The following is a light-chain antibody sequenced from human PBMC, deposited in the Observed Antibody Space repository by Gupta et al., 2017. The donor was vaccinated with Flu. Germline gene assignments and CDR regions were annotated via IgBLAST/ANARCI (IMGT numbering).Light chain of an antibody. CDR3: QQEGNSPIT. J-gene: IGKJ4*01. Sequence: VLTQSPGTLSLSPGERATLSCRASQSVRSSYLAWYQQKPGQAPRLLIYGASSRATGIPDRFSGSGSGTXFTLTIXRREPEDFAVYYCQQEGNSPITFGXGTKVEIK. V-gene: IGKV3-20*01. CDR2: GAS. CDR1: QSVRSSY.